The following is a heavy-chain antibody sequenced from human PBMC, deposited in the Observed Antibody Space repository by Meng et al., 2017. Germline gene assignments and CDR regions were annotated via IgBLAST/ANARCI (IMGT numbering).Heavy chain of an antibody. CDR1: GFTFDDYA. V-gene: IGHV3-9*01. CDR3: AKDMFRGGGNFDY. Sequence: SLKISCAASGFTFDDYAMHWVRQAPGKGLEWVSGINWNSGNIGYADSVKGRFTISRDNAKNSLYLQMNSLRAEDTALYYCAKDMFRGGGNFDYWGQGTLVTVSS. D-gene: IGHD3-16*01. J-gene: IGHJ4*02. CDR2: INWNSGNI.